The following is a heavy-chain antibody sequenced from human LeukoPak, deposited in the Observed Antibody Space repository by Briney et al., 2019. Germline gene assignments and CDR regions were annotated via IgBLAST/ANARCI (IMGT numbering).Heavy chain of an antibody. CDR3: AKDDSTSWYYFDY. J-gene: IGHJ4*02. CDR1: RFTFSSYG. CDR2: IRYDGSNQ. D-gene: IGHD6-13*01. V-gene: IGHV3-30*02. Sequence: SGGSLRLSCAASRFTFSSYGMHWVRQAPGKGRQWVAYIRYDGSNQYYADSAKGRFTISRDNSKNTLYLQMNSLRSEDTAVYYCAKDDSTSWYYFDYWGQGTLVTVSS.